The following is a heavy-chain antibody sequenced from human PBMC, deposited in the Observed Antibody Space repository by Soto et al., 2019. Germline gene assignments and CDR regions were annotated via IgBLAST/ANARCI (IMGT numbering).Heavy chain of an antibody. D-gene: IGHD2-2*01. V-gene: IGHV3-23*01. J-gene: IGHJ6*04. CDR1: GFTFSSCA. CDR2: ISGSSSNT. Sequence: GGSLRLSCAASGFTFSSCAMNWVRQAPGKGLEWVSGISGSSSNTYYADTVKGRFTISRDNSKDTLCLQMNSLRAEDTAIYYCAKAGRDIVVVPADLDVWGKGTTVTVSS. CDR3: AKAGRDIVVVPADLDV.